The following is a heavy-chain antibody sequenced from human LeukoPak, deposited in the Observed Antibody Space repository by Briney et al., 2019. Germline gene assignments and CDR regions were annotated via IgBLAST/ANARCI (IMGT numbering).Heavy chain of an antibody. J-gene: IGHJ6*03. Sequence: GGSLRLSCAASGFTFSSYWMSWVRQAPGKGLEWVANIKQDGSEKYYVDSVKGRFTISRDNAKNSLYLQMNSLRAEDTAVYYCARGAATGYYYYMDVWGKGTTVTVSS. V-gene: IGHV3-7*01. D-gene: IGHD1-14*01. CDR1: GFTFSSYW. CDR3: ARGAATGYYYYMDV. CDR2: IKQDGSEK.